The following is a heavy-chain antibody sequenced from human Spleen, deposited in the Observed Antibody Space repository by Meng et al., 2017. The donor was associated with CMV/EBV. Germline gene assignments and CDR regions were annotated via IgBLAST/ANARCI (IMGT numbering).Heavy chain of an antibody. D-gene: IGHD3-10*01. Sequence: SVKVSCKASGGTFSSYTISWVRQAPGQGLEWMGRIIPILGIANYAQKFQGRVTITADKSTSTAYMELSSLRSEDTAVCYCARDGAITMVRGVMDGMDVWGQGTTVTVSS. CDR3: ARDGAITMVRGVMDGMDV. CDR1: GGTFSSYT. V-gene: IGHV1-69*04. J-gene: IGHJ6*02. CDR2: IIPILGIA.